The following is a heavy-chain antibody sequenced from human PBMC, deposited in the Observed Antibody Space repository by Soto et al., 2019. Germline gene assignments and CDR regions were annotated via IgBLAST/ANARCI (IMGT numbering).Heavy chain of an antibody. V-gene: IGHV4-31*03. D-gene: IGHD3-3*01. CDR1: GGSISSGGYY. J-gene: IGHJ6*02. Sequence: QVQLQESGPGLVKPSQTLSLTCTVSGGSISSGGYYWSWIRQHPGKGLEWIGYIYYSGSTYYNPSLKSRVTISVDTSKNQFSLKLSSVTAADTAVYYCARDSGFWSGAETLYYYYYGMDVWGQGTTVTVSS. CDR3: ARDSGFWSGAETLYYYYYGMDV. CDR2: IYYSGST.